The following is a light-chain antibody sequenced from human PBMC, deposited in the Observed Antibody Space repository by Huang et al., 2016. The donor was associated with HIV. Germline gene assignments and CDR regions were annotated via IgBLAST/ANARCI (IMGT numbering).Light chain of an antibody. Sequence: DIQMTQSPSSLSASVGDRFTITCRASQSISTYLNWYQQKPGKAPKLLIYRSSNLQSGVPSRFSGSGSGTEFTLTISSLQPEDFATYYCQQSYSAPPWTFGQGTRVEIK. CDR1: QSISTY. V-gene: IGKV1-39*01. CDR2: RSS. J-gene: IGKJ1*01. CDR3: QQSYSAPPWT.